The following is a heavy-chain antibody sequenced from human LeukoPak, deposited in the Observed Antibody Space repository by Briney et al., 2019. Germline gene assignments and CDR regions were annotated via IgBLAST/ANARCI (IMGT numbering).Heavy chain of an antibody. CDR3: ARAGIRFLEWLLSKGWFDP. Sequence: ASVKVSCKASGYTFTGYYMHWVRQAPGQGLEWMGRINPNSGGTNYAQKFQGRVTMTGDTSISTAYMELSRLRSDDTAVYYCARAGIRFLEWLLSKGWFDPWGQGTLVTVSS. CDR2: INPNSGGT. J-gene: IGHJ5*02. V-gene: IGHV1-2*06. D-gene: IGHD3-3*01. CDR1: GYTFTGYY.